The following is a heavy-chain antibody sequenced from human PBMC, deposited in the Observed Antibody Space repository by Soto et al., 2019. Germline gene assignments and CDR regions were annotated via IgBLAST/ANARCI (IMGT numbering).Heavy chain of an antibody. J-gene: IGHJ5*02. CDR1: GFTFSSYS. CDR3: ARDSVAGMGNWFDP. V-gene: IGHV3-48*02. D-gene: IGHD6-19*01. Sequence: LRLSCAASGFTFSSYSMNWVRQAPGKGLEWVSYISSSSSTIYYADSVKGRFTISRDNAKNSLYLQMNSLRDEDTAVYYCARDSVAGMGNWFDPWGQGTLVTVSS. CDR2: ISSSSSTI.